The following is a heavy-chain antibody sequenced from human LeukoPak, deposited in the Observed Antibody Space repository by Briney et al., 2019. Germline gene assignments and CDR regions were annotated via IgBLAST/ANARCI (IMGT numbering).Heavy chain of an antibody. D-gene: IGHD1-1*01. CDR2: INPNSGGT. CDR1: GYTFTGYY. Sequence: ASVKVSCKASGYTFTGYYMHWVRQAPGQGLEWMGWINPNSGGTNYAQKFQGRVTMTRDTSISTAYMELSRLRSDDTAVYYCARRGNWNEEYYYYYYMDVWGKGTTVTVSS. V-gene: IGHV1-2*02. CDR3: ARRGNWNEEYYYYYYMDV. J-gene: IGHJ6*03.